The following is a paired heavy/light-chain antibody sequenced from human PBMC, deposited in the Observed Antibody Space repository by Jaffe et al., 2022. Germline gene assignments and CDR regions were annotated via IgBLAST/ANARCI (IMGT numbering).Heavy chain of an antibody. V-gene: IGHV3-11*01. J-gene: IGHJ4*02. CDR2: ISNSGSAV. CDR3: ARPYCSAGNCYYSAY. CDR1: GFTFSDYY. D-gene: IGHD2-15*01. Sequence: QVQLVESGGGLVKPGESLRLSCAASGFTFSDYYMSWIRLAPGKGLEWVSYISNSGSAVYYADSVKGRFTISRDNAKNSLYLQMNSLRADDTAVYYCARPYCSAGNCYYSAYWGQGTLVTVSS.
Light chain of an antibody. CDR3: QHRRT. Sequence: EIVLTQSPATLSLSPGERATLSCRASQSVSTYLAWHQQKPGQAPRLLIYDTSNRATGIPARFSGSGSGTDFTLTISSLEPEDFVVYYCQHRRTFGGGTRVEIK. CDR1: QSVSTY. CDR2: DTS. V-gene: IGKV3-11*01. J-gene: IGKJ4*01.